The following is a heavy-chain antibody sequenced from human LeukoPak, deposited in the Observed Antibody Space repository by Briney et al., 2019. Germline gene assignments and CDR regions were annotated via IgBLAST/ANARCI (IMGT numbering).Heavy chain of an antibody. Sequence: SETLSLICTVSGGSISSGGYYWSWIRQHPGKGLEWIGYIYYSGSTYYNPSLKSRVTISVDTSKNQFSLKLSSVTAAGTAVYYCARCRLERWFDPWGQGTLVTVSS. D-gene: IGHD1-1*01. CDR3: ARCRLERWFDP. CDR2: IYYSGST. J-gene: IGHJ5*02. CDR1: GGSISSGGYY. V-gene: IGHV4-31*03.